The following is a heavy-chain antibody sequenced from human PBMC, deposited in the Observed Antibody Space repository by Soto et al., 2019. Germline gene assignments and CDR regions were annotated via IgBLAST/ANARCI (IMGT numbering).Heavy chain of an antibody. Sequence: EVQLLESGGGLVQPGGSLRLSCAASGITISNYPMSWVRQAPGKGLDWVSGLSGSGDRTYYADSAKGRFTISKDIAKNSLSLQLHNLGVEYTAVYFCVKDDGGYPSTAPHWGQGTLVTVSS. CDR1: GITISNYP. V-gene: IGHV3-23*01. J-gene: IGHJ1*01. CDR3: VKDDGGYPSTAPH. D-gene: IGHD3-22*01. CDR2: LSGSGDRT.